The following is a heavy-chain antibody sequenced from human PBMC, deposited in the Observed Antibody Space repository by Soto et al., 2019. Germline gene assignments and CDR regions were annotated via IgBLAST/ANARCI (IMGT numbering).Heavy chain of an antibody. V-gene: IGHV1-69*01. CDR2: IIPIFGTA. CDR1: GGTFSSYA. CDR3: ARGVGGLAAAGIYWFDP. Sequence: QVQLVQSGAEVKKPGSSVKVSCKASGGTFSSYAISWVRQAPGQGLEWMGGIIPIFGTANYAQKFQGRVTITADESTSTAYMERSSLRSEDTAVYYCARGVGGLAAAGIYWFDPWGQGTLVTVSS. J-gene: IGHJ5*02. D-gene: IGHD6-13*01.